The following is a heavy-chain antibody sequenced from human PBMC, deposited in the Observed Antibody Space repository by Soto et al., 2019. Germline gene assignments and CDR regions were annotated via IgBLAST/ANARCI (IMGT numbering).Heavy chain of an antibody. J-gene: IGHJ4*02. D-gene: IGHD2-15*01. V-gene: IGHV3-23*01. CDR2: ISGGGDVT. Sequence: GSLRLSCAASGFTFSSHAMSWVRQAPGKGLEWVSGISGGGDVTYYPDSVKGRFTISRDNSKNTLYLQMNSLRADDTAVYYCAQARGPSFFDYWGQGTLVTVSS. CDR1: GFTFSSHA. CDR3: AQARGPSFFDY.